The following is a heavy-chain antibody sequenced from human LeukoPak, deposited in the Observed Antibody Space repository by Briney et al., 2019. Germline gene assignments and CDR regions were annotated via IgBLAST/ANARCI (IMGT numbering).Heavy chain of an antibody. D-gene: IGHD3-22*01. J-gene: IGHJ4*02. V-gene: IGHV1-2*06. CDR3: ARDYDSSGDIDY. Sequence: ASVKVSCQASGYTFTGYYMHWVRQAPGQGLEWMGRINPNSGGTNYAQKFQGRVTMTRDTSISTAYMELSRLRSDDTAVYYCARDYDSSGDIDYWGQGTLVTVSS. CDR1: GYTFTGYY. CDR2: INPNSGGT.